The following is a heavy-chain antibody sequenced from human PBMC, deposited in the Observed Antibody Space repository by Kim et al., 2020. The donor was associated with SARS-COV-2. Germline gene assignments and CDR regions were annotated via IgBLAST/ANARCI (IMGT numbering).Heavy chain of an antibody. CDR3: ARDLSGADDY. V-gene: IGHV3-74*01. J-gene: IGHJ4*02. Sequence: NYTESGKGRFTISRDHAEKTLYLQMNSRTAEDTAVYYCARDLSGADDYWGQGTLVTVSS. D-gene: IGHD3-10*01.